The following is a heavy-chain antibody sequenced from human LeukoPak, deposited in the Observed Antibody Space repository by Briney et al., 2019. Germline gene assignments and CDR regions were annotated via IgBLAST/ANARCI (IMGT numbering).Heavy chain of an antibody. D-gene: IGHD1-1*01. V-gene: IGHV4-34*01. CDR1: GGAFSGYY. Sequence: SETLSLTCAVDGGAFSGYYWSCIRQPPGKGQEWIGEINHSGSTNYNPSLKSRVTISVDTSKNQFSLKLSSVTAADTAVYYCARGAGTTGTVGYWGQGTLVTISS. CDR2: INHSGST. CDR3: ARGAGTTGTVGY. J-gene: IGHJ4*02.